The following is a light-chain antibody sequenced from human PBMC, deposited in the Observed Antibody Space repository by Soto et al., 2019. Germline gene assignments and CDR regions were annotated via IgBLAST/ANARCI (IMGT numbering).Light chain of an antibody. J-gene: IGKJ5*01. CDR1: QSVLDSSNNKNY. Sequence: DIVMTQSPDSLAVSLGERATINCKSSQSVLDSSNNKNYIAWYQQKPGQPPKLLIYWASTRESGVPDRFSGSGSGTDFTLTISTLQAEDVEIYHCQQNFTPPITLCQGTRLEI. CDR2: WAS. CDR3: QQNFTPPIT. V-gene: IGKV4-1*01.